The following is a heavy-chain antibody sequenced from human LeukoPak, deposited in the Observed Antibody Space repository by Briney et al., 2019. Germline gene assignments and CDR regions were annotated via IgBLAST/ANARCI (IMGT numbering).Heavy chain of an antibody. D-gene: IGHD3-3*01. Sequence: SETLSLTCAVSGGSISSSSYYWGWIRQPPGKGLEWIGSIYYSGSTYYNPSLKSRVTISVDTSKNQFSLKLSSVTAADTAVYYCARSLTTSTKVRFLKWFDPWGQGTLVTVSS. CDR1: GGSISSSSYY. CDR3: ARSLTTSTKVRFLKWFDP. CDR2: IYYSGST. J-gene: IGHJ5*02. V-gene: IGHV4-39*07.